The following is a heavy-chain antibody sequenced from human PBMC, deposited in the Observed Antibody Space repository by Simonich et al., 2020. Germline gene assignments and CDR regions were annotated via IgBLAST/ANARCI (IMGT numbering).Heavy chain of an antibody. Sequence: QVQLVQSGAEVKKPGASVKVSCKASGYTFTSYDINWVRHATGQGLGWMGWMNPNRGNKGYAQKFQGGVTITRNTSISTAYMERSSVRSEDTAVYYCARGPAERWFDPWGQGTLVTVSS. CDR3: ARGPAERWFDP. J-gene: IGHJ5*02. CDR2: MNPNRGNK. D-gene: IGHD2-2*01. V-gene: IGHV1-8*03. CDR1: GYTFTSYD.